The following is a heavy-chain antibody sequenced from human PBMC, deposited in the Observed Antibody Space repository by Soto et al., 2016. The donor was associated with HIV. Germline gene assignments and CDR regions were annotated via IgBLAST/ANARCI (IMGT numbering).Heavy chain of an antibody. CDR1: GFTFDDYG. CDR2: INWNGGST. D-gene: IGHD6-19*01. CDR3: ARVFRHSSATSSYYAFDI. Sequence: EVQLVESGGGVVRPGGSLRLSCAASGFTFDDYGMSWVRQAPGKGLEWVSGINWNGGSTGYADSVKGRFTISRDNAKNSLYLQMNSLRAEDTALYYCARVFRHSSATSSYYAFDIWGQGTMVTVSS. V-gene: IGHV3-20*04. J-gene: IGHJ3*02.